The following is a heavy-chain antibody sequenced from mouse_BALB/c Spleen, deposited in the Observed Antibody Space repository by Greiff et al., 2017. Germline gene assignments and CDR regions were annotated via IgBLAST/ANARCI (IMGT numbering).Heavy chain of an antibody. CDR3: ARSAYGGFAY. CDR1: GFNIKDTY. V-gene: IGHV14-3*02. Sequence: EVQRVESGAELVKPGASVKLSCTASGFNIKDTYMHWVKQRPEQGLEWIGRIDPANGNTKYDPKFQGKATITADTSSNTAYLQLSSLTSEDTAVYYCARSAYGGFAYWGQGTLVTVSA. J-gene: IGHJ3*01. D-gene: IGHD1-2*01. CDR2: IDPANGNT.